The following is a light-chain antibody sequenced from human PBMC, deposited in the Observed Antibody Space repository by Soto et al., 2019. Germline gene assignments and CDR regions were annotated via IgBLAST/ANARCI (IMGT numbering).Light chain of an antibody. Sequence: QSVLTQPASVSGSPGQSITISCTGTSNTIGGYNVVSWYQQHPGTAPKVIIYEGIKRPSGVSNRFSGSISGSTASLTISGLQDDEEADYYCCSYVGATTYVFGTGTKVTV. CDR3: CSYVGATTYV. V-gene: IGLV2-23*01. CDR1: SNTIGGYNV. J-gene: IGLJ1*01. CDR2: EGI.